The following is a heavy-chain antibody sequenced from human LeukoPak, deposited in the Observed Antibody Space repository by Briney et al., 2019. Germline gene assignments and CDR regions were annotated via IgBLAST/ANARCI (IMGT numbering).Heavy chain of an antibody. CDR1: GGSISGSSYY. J-gene: IGHJ4*02. V-gene: IGHV4-39*01. CDR2: IYYSGST. CDR3: ASLCSGGSCYEGG. D-gene: IGHD2-15*01. Sequence: SETLSLTCTVSGGSISGSSYYWGWIRQPPGKGLEWIGSIYYSGSTYYNPSLKSRVTISVDTSKNQFSLKLSSVTAADTAVYYCASLCSGGSCYEGGWGQGTLVTVSS.